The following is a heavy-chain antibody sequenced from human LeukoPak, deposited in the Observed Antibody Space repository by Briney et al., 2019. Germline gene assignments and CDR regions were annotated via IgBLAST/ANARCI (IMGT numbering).Heavy chain of an antibody. D-gene: IGHD2-2*01. V-gene: IGHV1-2*02. Sequence: ASVKVSCKASGYTFTGYYMHWVRQAPGQGLEWMGWINPNSGGTNYAQKFQGRVTMTRDTSIGTAYMELSRLRSDDTAVYYCARAQDIVVVPAASNWFDPWGQGTLVTVSS. CDR1: GYTFTGYY. CDR2: INPNSGGT. CDR3: ARAQDIVVVPAASNWFDP. J-gene: IGHJ5*02.